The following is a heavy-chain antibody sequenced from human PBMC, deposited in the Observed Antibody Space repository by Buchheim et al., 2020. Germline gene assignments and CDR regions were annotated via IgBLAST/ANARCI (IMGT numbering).Heavy chain of an antibody. CDR2: MSHDATEQ. D-gene: IGHD1-26*01. V-gene: IGHV3-30*18. Sequence: QVQLVESGGGVVQPGRSLRLSCAASGFTFSTYAMHWLRQTPGKGLLWLGVMSHDATEQYYVDSMMGRFTISRDNSKNTLYLQMNSLRVDDTAVYYCAKERGRGREIDYWGQGTL. CDR3: AKERGRGREIDY. CDR1: GFTFSTYA. J-gene: IGHJ4*02.